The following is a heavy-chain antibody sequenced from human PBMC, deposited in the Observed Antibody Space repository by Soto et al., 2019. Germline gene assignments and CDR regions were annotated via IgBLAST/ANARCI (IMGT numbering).Heavy chain of an antibody. Sequence: SETLSLTCTVSGGSIRSYLWSWIRQPPGKGLEWIGYIYYSGSTNYNPSLKSRVTISVDTSKNQFSLKLSSVTAADTAVYYCARALDGYDWGFDYWGQGT. J-gene: IGHJ4*02. CDR2: IYYSGST. CDR3: ARALDGYDWGFDY. D-gene: IGHD5-12*01. V-gene: IGHV4-59*01. CDR1: GGSIRSYL.